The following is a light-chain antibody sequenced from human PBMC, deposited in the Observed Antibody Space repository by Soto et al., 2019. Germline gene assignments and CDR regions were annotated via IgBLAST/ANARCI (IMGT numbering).Light chain of an antibody. Sequence: EIVLTQSPGTLSLSAGERATLSCRASQTISSNYLAWYQQKPGQAPRLLIFGASYRATGIPDRFSGXXXGXXXXXXISRLEPEDFAVYYCQQYRSSPPEFTFGPGTKVDIK. V-gene: IGKV3-20*01. CDR2: GAS. J-gene: IGKJ3*01. CDR3: QQYRSSPPEFT. CDR1: QTISSNY.